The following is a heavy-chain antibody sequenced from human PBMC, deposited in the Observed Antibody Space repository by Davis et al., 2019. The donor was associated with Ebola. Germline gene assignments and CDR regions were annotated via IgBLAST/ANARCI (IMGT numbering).Heavy chain of an antibody. CDR1: GDTFTTYW. CDR3: ARRGGWSGAFLDY. CDR2: IYPGDSDT. V-gene: IGHV5-51*01. J-gene: IGHJ4*02. D-gene: IGHD3-3*02. Sequence: GESLKISCKGSGDTFTTYWNGWGRQMPGKGLEWMGIIYPGDSDTRYSPSFQGQVTISADKSISTAYLQWSSLKASDTAMYYCARRGGWSGAFLDYWGQGTLVTVSS.